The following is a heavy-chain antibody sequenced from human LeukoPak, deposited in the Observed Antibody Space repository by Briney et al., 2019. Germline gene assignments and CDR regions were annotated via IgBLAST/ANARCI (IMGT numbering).Heavy chain of an antibody. J-gene: IGHJ4*02. V-gene: IGHV4-39*07. Sequence: SETLSLTCTVSGGSISSSSYYWSWIRQPPGKGLEWIGEINHSGSTNYNPSLKSRVTISVDTSKNQFSLKLSSVTAADTAVYYCARETSTRYFDYWGQGTLVTVSS. CDR1: GGSISSSSYY. CDR3: ARETSTRYFDY. CDR2: INHSGST.